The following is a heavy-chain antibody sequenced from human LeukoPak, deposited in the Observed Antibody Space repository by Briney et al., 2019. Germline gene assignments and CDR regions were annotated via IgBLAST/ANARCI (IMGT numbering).Heavy chain of an antibody. J-gene: IGHJ5*02. D-gene: IGHD3-3*01. Sequence: SGTLSLTXTVSGGSLSSYYWSWIRQPAGKGLEWIRRIYTSGSTNYNPSLKSRVTMSVDTSKNQFSLKLSSVTAADTAVYYCARENYDFWSGYHRINWFDPWGQGTLSPSPQ. CDR3: ARENYDFWSGYHRINWFDP. CDR1: GGSLSSYY. V-gene: IGHV4-4*07. CDR2: IYTSGST.